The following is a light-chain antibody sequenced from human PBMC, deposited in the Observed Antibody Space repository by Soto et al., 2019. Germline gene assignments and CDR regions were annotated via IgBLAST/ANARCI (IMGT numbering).Light chain of an antibody. V-gene: IGKV1-16*01. J-gene: IGKJ2*01. CDR3: QQYETYPYT. CDR1: RGISLH. CDR2: AAS. Sequence: DIQMTQSPSSLSASVGDSVTITCRASRGISLHLAWFQLKPGKAPRSLIYAASSLQRGVPSRFSGSGSGTEFALAINNLQPEDFATYFCQQYETYPYTFGRATNLEIK.